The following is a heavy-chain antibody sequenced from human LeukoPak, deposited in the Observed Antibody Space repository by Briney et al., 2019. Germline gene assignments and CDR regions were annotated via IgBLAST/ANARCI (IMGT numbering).Heavy chain of an antibody. CDR3: ATFSFGRNWFDP. Sequence: PSETLSLTCTVSGGSISNYYWNWIRQPPGKGPEWIAYISYLGTTNYNPSLKSRVTISEDTSKNQFPLKLSSVTAADTAVYYCATFSFGRNWFDPWGQGTLVTVSS. V-gene: IGHV4-59*08. CDR1: GGSISNYY. D-gene: IGHD5-18*01. J-gene: IGHJ5*02. CDR2: ISYLGTT.